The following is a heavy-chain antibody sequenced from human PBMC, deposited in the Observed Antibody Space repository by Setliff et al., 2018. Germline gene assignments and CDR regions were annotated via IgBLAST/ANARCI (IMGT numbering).Heavy chain of an antibody. V-gene: IGHV4-34*01. CDR3: ARVRNDYPYYIDS. Sequence: SETLSLTCTVYGVSFSDYYWGWVRQSPGKGLDWIGEINHSGTTNYDPSLEGRISISVDTSKRQFSLKLSSVTAADMAVYYCARVRNDYPYYIDSWGQGTLVTVSS. CDR2: INHSGTT. D-gene: IGHD4-17*01. CDR1: GVSFSDYY. J-gene: IGHJ4*02.